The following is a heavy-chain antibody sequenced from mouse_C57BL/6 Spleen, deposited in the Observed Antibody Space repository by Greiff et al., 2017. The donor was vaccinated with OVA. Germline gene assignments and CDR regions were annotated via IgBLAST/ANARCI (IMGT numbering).Heavy chain of an antibody. J-gene: IGHJ2*01. CDR3: ARGYGNYLFDY. D-gene: IGHD2-1*01. CDR1: GYTFTDYY. CDR2: INPNNGGT. Sequence: EVQLQQSGPELVKPGASVKISCKASGYTFTDYYMNWVKQSHGKSLEWIGDINPNNGGTSYNQKFKGKATLTVDKSSSTAYMELRRLTSEDSAVYYCARGYGNYLFDYWGQGTTLTVSS. V-gene: IGHV1-26*01.